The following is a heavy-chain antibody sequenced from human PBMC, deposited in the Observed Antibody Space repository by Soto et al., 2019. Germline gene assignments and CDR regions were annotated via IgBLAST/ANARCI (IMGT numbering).Heavy chain of an antibody. CDR3: AKDAPGSGWLSDY. CDR1: GFTFSSYW. Sequence: PGGSLRLSCAASGFTFSSYWMHWARQAPGKGLVWVSRIHSDGSITSYADSVKGRFTVSRDNAKNSLFLQMDSLRDEDTAVYYCAKDAPGSGWLSDYWGLGTLVTVSS. J-gene: IGHJ4*02. D-gene: IGHD3-22*01. CDR2: IHSDGSIT. V-gene: IGHV3-74*01.